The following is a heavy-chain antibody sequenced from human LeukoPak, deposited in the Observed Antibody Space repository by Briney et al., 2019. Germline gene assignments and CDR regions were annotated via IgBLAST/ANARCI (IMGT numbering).Heavy chain of an antibody. D-gene: IGHD5-18*01. CDR3: ARVRYSYDYYYYMDV. Sequence: SVKVSCKASGGTFSSYAISWVRQAPGQGLEWMGRIIPIFGTADYAQKFQGRVTITTDESTSTAYMELSSMRSEDTAVYYYARVRYSYDYYYYMDVWGKGTTVTVSS. CDR2: IIPIFGTA. CDR1: GGTFSSYA. V-gene: IGHV1-69*05. J-gene: IGHJ6*03.